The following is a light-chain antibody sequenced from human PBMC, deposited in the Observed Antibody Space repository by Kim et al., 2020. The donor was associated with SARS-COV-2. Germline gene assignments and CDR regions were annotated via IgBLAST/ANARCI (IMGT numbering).Light chain of an antibody. CDR3: QRLNSYPLT. CDR1: QGISRY. Sequence: ASVGDRVTLTGRASQGISRYLAWYQQKPGQAPKLLIHAAATLQTGVPSRFSCSGSGTEFTLTISSLQPEDFATYYCQRLNSYPLTFGGGTKVDIK. J-gene: IGKJ4*01. V-gene: IGKV1-9*01. CDR2: AAA.